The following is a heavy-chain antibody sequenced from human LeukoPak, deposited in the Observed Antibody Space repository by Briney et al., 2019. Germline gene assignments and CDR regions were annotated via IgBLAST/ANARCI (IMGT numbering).Heavy chain of an antibody. J-gene: IGHJ3*02. CDR2: IYTSGST. D-gene: IGHD3-10*01. CDR3: ARDGRKYYGSGNAFDI. CDR1: GGSISSGSYY. Sequence: SETLSLTCTVSGGSISSGSYYWSWIRQPAGKGLEWIGRIYTSGSTNYNPSLKSRVTISVDTSKNQFSLKLSSVTAADTAVYYCARDGRKYYGSGNAFDIWGQGTMVTVSS. V-gene: IGHV4-61*02.